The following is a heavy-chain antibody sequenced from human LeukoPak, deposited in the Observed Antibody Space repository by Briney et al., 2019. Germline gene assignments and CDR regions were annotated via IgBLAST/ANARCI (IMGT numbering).Heavy chain of an antibody. CDR1: GFTFSGSA. J-gene: IGHJ1*01. CDR3: THHYYDSSGYYYGYFQH. Sequence: PGGSLRLSCAASGFTFSGSAMHWVRQASGKGLEWVGRIRSKANSYATAYAASVKGRFTISRDDSKNTAYLQMNSLKTEDTAVYYCTHHYYDSSGYYYGYFQHWARAPWSPSPQ. CDR2: IRSKANSYAT. D-gene: IGHD3-22*01. V-gene: IGHV3-73*01.